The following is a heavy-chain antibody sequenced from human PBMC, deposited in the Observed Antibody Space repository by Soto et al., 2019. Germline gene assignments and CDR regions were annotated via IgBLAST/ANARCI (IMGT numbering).Heavy chain of an antibody. J-gene: IGHJ4*02. CDR3: ARSPGLDSSGYYPRSTFDY. V-gene: IGHV4-61*01. Sequence: QVQLQESGPGLVKPSETLSLTCTVSGGSVSSGSYYWSWIRQPPGKGLEWIGYIYYSGSTNYNPSLTSRVTISVDTSKNQFSLKLSSVTAADTAVYYCARSPGLDSSGYYPRSTFDYWGQGTLVTVSS. CDR1: GGSVSSGSYY. CDR2: IYYSGST. D-gene: IGHD3-22*01.